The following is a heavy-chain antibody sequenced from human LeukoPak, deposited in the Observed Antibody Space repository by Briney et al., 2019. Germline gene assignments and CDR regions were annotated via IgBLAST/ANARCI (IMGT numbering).Heavy chain of an antibody. CDR3: ARDASYDHDGGNSMAGDY. V-gene: IGHV3-33*01. J-gene: IGHJ4*02. CDR1: GFTFSSYG. CDR2: IWYDGSNK. D-gene: IGHD4-23*01. Sequence: PGGSLRLSCAASGFTFSSYGMHWVRQAPGKGLEWGAVIWYDGSNKYYADSVKGRFTISRDNSKNALYLQTNSLRAEDTAVYYCARDASYDHDGGNSMAGDYWGQGTLVTVSS.